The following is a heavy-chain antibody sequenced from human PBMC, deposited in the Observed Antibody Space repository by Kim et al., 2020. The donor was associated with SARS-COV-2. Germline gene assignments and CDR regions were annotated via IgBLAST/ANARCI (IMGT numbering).Heavy chain of an antibody. V-gene: IGHV3-21*01. CDR3: ARDIRAAAGTSDY. J-gene: IGHJ4*02. D-gene: IGHD6-13*01. Sequence: YADSVKGRFTISRDNAKNSLYLQMNSLRAEDTAVYYCARDIRAAAGTSDYWGQGTLVTVSS.